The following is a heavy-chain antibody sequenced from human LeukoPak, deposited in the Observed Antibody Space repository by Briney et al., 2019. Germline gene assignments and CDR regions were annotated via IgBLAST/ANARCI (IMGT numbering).Heavy chain of an antibody. J-gene: IGHJ4*02. CDR1: GFTFSNHG. Sequence: GGSLRLSCAASGFTFSNHGMTWVRQAPGKGLEWISTISGSDGSTYFADSVKGRFTFSRDNSKNTLYLQMNSLRAEDTAVYYCAKSWGYCLDYWGQGTLVTVSS. V-gene: IGHV3-23*01. CDR3: AKSWGYCLDY. D-gene: IGHD2-15*01. CDR2: ISGSDGST.